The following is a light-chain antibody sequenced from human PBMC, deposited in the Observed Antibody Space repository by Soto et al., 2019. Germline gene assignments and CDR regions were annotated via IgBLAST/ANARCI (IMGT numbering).Light chain of an antibody. CDR3: QQYSNWPLT. Sequence: EIVMTQSPATLSVSPGERATLSCRASQSVSSTLAWYQQKPGHAPRLLIYGASPRATVIPARFSGSGSGTEFTLTISSLQSEDFVVYYCQQYSNWPLTFGSGTNVDI. V-gene: IGKV3-15*01. CDR2: GAS. CDR1: QSVSST. J-gene: IGKJ3*01.